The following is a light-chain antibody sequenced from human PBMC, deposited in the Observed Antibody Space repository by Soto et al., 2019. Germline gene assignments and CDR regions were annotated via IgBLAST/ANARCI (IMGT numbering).Light chain of an antibody. CDR1: QSVRSN. J-gene: IGKJ1*01. V-gene: IGKV3-15*01. Sequence: EIVMTQSPATLSVSPGERATLSCRASQSVRSNLAWSQQKPGQAPSLLIYGASTRATGTPARFSGSGSETEFTLTIGSLQSEDFAVYYCHQYNNWPRTFGQGTKVEIK. CDR3: HQYNNWPRT. CDR2: GAS.